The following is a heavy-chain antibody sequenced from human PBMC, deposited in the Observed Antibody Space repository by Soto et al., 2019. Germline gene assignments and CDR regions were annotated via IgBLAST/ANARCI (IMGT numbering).Heavy chain of an antibody. D-gene: IGHD3-22*01. CDR2: IIPIFGTA. J-gene: IGHJ4*02. CDR3: ARVFHDSSGPIHFDY. Sequence: VKVSCKASGGTVSSYAISWVRQATGQGLEWMGGIIPIFGTANYAQKFQGRVTITADESTSTAYMELSSLRSEDTAVYYCARVFHDSSGPIHFDYWGQGTLVTVSS. V-gene: IGHV1-69*01. CDR1: GGTVSSYA.